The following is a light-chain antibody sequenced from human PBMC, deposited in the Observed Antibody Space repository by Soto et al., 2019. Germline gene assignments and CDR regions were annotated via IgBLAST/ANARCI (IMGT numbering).Light chain of an antibody. CDR1: QSVSSSY. Sequence: EIVLTQSPGTLSLSPGERATLSCRASQSVSSSYLAWYQQKPGQAPRLLIYGASSRATGIPDRFSGSGSGTDFTLTISRLEPEDFAVYYCQQYCCSPWTFGQGTKVEIK. CDR3: QQYCCSPWT. CDR2: GAS. J-gene: IGKJ1*01. V-gene: IGKV3-20*01.